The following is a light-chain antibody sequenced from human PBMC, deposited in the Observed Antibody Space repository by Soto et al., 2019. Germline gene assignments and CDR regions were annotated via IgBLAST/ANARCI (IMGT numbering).Light chain of an antibody. V-gene: IGLV2-14*01. CDR1: SSDVGGYNY. CDR2: DVS. CDR3: SSYTSSSTLSYV. Sequence: QSVLTQPASVSGSPGQSITISCTGTSSDVGGYNYVSLYQQHPGKAPKLMIYDVSNRPSGVSNRFSGSKSGNTASLTISGLQAEDEADYYCSSYTSSSTLSYVFGTGTKVTVL. J-gene: IGLJ1*01.